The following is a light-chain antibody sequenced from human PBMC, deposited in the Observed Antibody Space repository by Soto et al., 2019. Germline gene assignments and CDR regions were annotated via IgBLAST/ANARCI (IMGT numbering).Light chain of an antibody. V-gene: IGKV1-39*01. CDR1: QSISSY. Sequence: PMTQSPQCRHASGGGRVAITCRASQSISSYLNWYQQKPGKAPKLLIYDANNLESGVPSRFSGSGSGTEFTLTISSLQPDDFATYYCQQYNSYFQTFGQGTKVDIK. J-gene: IGKJ1*01. CDR2: DAN. CDR3: QQYNSYFQT.